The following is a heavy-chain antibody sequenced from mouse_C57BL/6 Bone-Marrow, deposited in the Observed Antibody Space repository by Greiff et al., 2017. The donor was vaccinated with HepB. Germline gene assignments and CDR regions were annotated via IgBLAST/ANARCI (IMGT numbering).Heavy chain of an antibody. CDR2: IYPGSGST. CDR3: ATVGLLRSYAMDY. V-gene: IGHV1-55*01. J-gene: IGHJ4*01. D-gene: IGHD1-1*01. Sequence: QVQLQQPGTELVKPGASVKLSCKASGYTFTSYWMHWVKQRPGQGLEWIGDIYPGSGSTNYNEKFKSKATLTVDTSSSTAYMQLSSLTSEDSAVYYCATVGLLRSYAMDYWGQGTSVTVSS. CDR1: GYTFTSYW.